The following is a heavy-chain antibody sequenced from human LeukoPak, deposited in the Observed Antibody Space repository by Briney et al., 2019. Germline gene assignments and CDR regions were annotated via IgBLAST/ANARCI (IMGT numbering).Heavy chain of an antibody. D-gene: IGHD3-3*01. V-gene: IGHV4-34*01. CDR2: INHSGST. J-gene: IGHJ5*02. CDR1: GGSFSGYY. Sequence: SETLSLTCAVYGGSFSGYYWSWIRQPPGKGLEWIGEINHSGSTNYNPSLKSRVTISVDTSKNQFSLKLSSVTAADTAVYYCARDSSKFYDFWSGFVFDPWGQGTLVTVSS. CDR3: ARDSSKFYDFWSGFVFDP.